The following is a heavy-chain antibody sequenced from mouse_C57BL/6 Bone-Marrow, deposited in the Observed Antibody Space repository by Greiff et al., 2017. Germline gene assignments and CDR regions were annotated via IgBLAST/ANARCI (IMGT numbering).Heavy chain of an antibody. V-gene: IGHV1-81*01. CDR2: IYPRGGNT. D-gene: IGHD1-1*01. J-gene: IGHJ4*01. Sequence: QVQLQQSGAELARPGASVKLSCKASGYTFTSYGISWVKQRTGQGLEWIGEIYPRGGNTNYNEKFKGKATLTADKSSSTAYMELRSLTSEDSAVYFCARTVYYYGSSYDYAMDYWGQGTSVTVSS. CDR1: GYTFTSYG. CDR3: ARTVYYYGSSYDYAMDY.